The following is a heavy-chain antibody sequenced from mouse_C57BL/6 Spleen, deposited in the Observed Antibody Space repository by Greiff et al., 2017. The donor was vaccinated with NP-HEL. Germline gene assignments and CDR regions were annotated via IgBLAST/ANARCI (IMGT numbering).Heavy chain of an antibody. Sequence: QVQLQQSGAELVKPGASVKISCKASGYAFSSYWMNWVKQRPGKGLEWIGQIYPGDGDTNYNGKFKGKATLTADKSSSTAYMQLSSLTSEDSAVYFWARETAQATDYFDYWGQGTTLTVSS. CDR1: GYAFSSYW. D-gene: IGHD3-2*02. CDR3: ARETAQATDYFDY. J-gene: IGHJ2*01. CDR2: IYPGDGDT. V-gene: IGHV1-80*01.